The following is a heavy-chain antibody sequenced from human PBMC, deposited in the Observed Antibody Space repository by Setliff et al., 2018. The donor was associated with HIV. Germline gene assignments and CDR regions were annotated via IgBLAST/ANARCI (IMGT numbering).Heavy chain of an antibody. D-gene: IGHD2-21*01. CDR3: ARGTYCGGDCYSSLLASYYFDY. CDR2: INAGNGNT. J-gene: IGHJ4*02. V-gene: IGHV1-3*01. Sequence: ASVKVSCKASGYTFTGYAIHWVRQAPGQRLEWMGWINAGNGNTEYSQKFQGRVIITRDTSATTAYMELYSLRSEDTAVYYCARGTYCGGDCYSSLLASYYFDYWGQETLVTVSS. CDR1: GYTFTGYA.